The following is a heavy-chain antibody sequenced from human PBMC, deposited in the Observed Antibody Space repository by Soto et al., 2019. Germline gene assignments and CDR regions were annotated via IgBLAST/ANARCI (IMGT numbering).Heavy chain of an antibody. D-gene: IGHD3-22*01. J-gene: IGHJ5*02. V-gene: IGHV4-59*01. CDR1: GGSISSDY. CDR2: MYYSGST. CDR3: ARGYYASSGYYP. Sequence: QVQLQESGPGLVKPSETLSLTCTVSGGSISSDYWSWIRQPPGKGLEWIGHMYYSGSTKYNPSLKSRVTISIDTSRNHFSLKLTSVTAADTALYYCARGYYASSGYYPWGQGTLVTVSS.